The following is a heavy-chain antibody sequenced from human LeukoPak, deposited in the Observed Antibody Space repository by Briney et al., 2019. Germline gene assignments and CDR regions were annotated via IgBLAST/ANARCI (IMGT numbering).Heavy chain of an antibody. J-gene: IGHJ4*02. D-gene: IGHD2-2*01. CDR1: GFTFSSYG. V-gene: IGHV3-30*02. Sequence: PGGSLRLSCAASGFTFSSYGMHWVRQAPGKGLEWVAFIRYDGSNKYYADSVKGRFTISRDNSKNTLYLQMNSLRAEDTAVYYCAKVAHCSSTSCRAGYFNYWGQGTLVTVSS. CDR3: AKVAHCSSTSCRAGYFNY. CDR2: IRYDGSNK.